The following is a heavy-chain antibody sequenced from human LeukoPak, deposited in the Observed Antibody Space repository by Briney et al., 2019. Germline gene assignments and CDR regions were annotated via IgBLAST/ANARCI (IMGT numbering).Heavy chain of an antibody. CDR3: AIEFLDCSGGSCYSSDFDY. D-gene: IGHD2-15*01. CDR1: GCAFSSYA. V-gene: IGHV1-69*04. CDR2: IIPILGIT. Sequence: PGASVKVSCKASGCAFSSYAISWVRQAPGQGLEWVGRIIPILGITNYAQKLQGRVTITTDKSTSTAYMELSSLRSEDTAVYYCAIEFLDCSGGSCYSSDFDYWGQGTLVTVSS. J-gene: IGHJ4*02.